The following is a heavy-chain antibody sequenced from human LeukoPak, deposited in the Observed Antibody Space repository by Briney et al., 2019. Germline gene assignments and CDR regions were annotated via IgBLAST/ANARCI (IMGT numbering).Heavy chain of an antibody. CDR2: IYWNDDK. V-gene: IGHV2-5*01. D-gene: IGHD6-6*01. Sequence: SGPTLVKPTQTLTLTCTFSGFSLSTSGVGVGWIRQPPGKALEWLALIYWNDDKRYSPSLKSRLTITKDTSKNQVVLTMTNMDPVDTATYYCAHRKEPARRGSWFDPWGQGTLVTVSS. CDR1: GFSLSTSGVG. J-gene: IGHJ5*02. CDR3: AHRKEPARRGSWFDP.